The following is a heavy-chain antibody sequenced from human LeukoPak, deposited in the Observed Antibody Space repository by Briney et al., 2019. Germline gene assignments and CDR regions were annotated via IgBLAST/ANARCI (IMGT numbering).Heavy chain of an antibody. D-gene: IGHD3-22*01. CDR3: ATHDLYDSGGTLDY. Sequence: SETLSLTCAVYGGSFSGYYWSWIRQHPGKGLEWIGYISYTGSTYYNPSLKSRVTITRDTSKNQFSLRLSSVTAADTAVYYCATHDLYDSGGTLDYWGQGTLVTVSS. CDR2: ISYTGST. V-gene: IGHV4-31*11. J-gene: IGHJ4*02. CDR1: GGSFSGYY.